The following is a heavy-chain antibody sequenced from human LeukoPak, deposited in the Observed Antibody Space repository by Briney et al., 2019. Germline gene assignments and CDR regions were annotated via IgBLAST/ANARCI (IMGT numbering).Heavy chain of an antibody. V-gene: IGHV5-10-1*01. CDR1: GYSFTSYW. Sequence: GESLRISCKGSGYSFTSYWISWVRQMPGKGLEWMGRIDPSDSYTNYSPSFQGHVTISADKSISTAYLQWSSLKASDTAMYYCAGHRAVEVGSYYEDFDYWGRGTLVTVSS. J-gene: IGHJ4*02. D-gene: IGHD1-26*01. CDR3: AGHRAVEVGSYYEDFDY. CDR2: IDPSDSYT.